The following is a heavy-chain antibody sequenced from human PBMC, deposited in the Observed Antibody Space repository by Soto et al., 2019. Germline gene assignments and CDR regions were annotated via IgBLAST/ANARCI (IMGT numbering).Heavy chain of an antibody. V-gene: IGHV4-31*03. CDR1: GGSISSGGYY. J-gene: IGHJ5*02. D-gene: IGHD1-7*01. CDR3: ARAPLYNWNYHNWFDP. Sequence: QVQLQESGPGLVKPSQTLSLTCTVSGGSISSGGYYWSWIRQHPGKGLEWIGYIYYSGSTYYNPSLKSRVPISVDTSKNQFSLNLRSVTAADTAVYYCARAPLYNWNYHNWFDPWGQGTLVTVSS. CDR2: IYYSGST.